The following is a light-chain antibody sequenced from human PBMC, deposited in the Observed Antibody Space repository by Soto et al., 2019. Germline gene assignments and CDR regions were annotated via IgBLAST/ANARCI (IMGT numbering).Light chain of an antibody. CDR3: QQYDKLPRT. Sequence: DIQMTQSPSSLSASVGDRVTITCQASQDINNYLNWYQQKPGKAPELLIYDTSNLKTGVPSRFSGSGSWTDFSFTISSLQPEDIATYYCQQYDKLPRTFGQGTKVEIK. CDR1: QDINNY. CDR2: DTS. J-gene: IGKJ1*01. V-gene: IGKV1-33*01.